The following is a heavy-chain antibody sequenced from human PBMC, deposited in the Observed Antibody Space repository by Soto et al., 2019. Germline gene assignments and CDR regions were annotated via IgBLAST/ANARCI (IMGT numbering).Heavy chain of an antibody. V-gene: IGHV3-30*18. Sequence: QVQLVESAGGVVQPGRSLRLSCAASGFTFSCYVVHWVRQAPGKGLEWVAVVSYDGSIKYYADSEKGRFNISREKSKNTVYLQMNSLRAGDTAVYYCAKDLLTGYPLAYWGQGTLVTVSS. J-gene: IGHJ4*02. D-gene: IGHD3-9*01. CDR3: AKDLLTGYPLAY. CDR1: GFTFSCYV. CDR2: VSYDGSIK.